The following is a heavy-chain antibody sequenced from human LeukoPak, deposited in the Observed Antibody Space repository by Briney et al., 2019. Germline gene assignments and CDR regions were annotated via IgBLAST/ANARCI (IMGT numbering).Heavy chain of an antibody. J-gene: IGHJ3*02. D-gene: IGHD5-18*01. V-gene: IGHV3-23*01. CDR3: AKDPPTVMANAFHI. CDR2: ISGSGGTT. CDR1: GFTFSSYG. Sequence: GASLILSCAASGFTFSSYGMSWVRPAPGKGLEWVSSISGSGGTTYYADSVKGRFTISRDNSKNTLYLQMNSLRADDTAVYSCAKDPPTVMANAFHIWGQGTMVTVS.